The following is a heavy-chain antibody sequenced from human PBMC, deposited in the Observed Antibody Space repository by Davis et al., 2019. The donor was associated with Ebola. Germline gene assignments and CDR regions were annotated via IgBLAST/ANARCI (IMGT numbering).Heavy chain of an antibody. J-gene: IGHJ6*02. CDR3: ARRILGDSRGAVDV. Sequence: PGGSLRLSCAASGFAFSIHGMYWFRQSPGKGLEWVSYIGASNEGISYVESVKGRFTISRDNAKGSVYLNMNSLRDEDTAVYYCARRILGDSRGAVDVWGQGTTVTVSS. CDR1: GFAFSIHG. V-gene: IGHV3-48*02. D-gene: IGHD2-15*01. CDR2: IGASNEGI.